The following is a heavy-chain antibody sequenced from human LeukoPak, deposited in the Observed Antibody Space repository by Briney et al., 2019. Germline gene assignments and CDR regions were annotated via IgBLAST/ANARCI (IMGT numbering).Heavy chain of an antibody. CDR1: GFTFSSYG. CDR3: ARDKDYVRYYYMDV. D-gene: IGHD3-16*01. CDR2: ISYDGSNK. Sequence: GGSLRLSCAASGFTFSSYGMHWVRQAPGKGLEWVAVISYDGSNKYYADSVKGRFTISRDNFKNALYLQMNSLRAEDTAVYYCARDKDYVRYYYMDVWGKGTTVTVSS. J-gene: IGHJ6*03. V-gene: IGHV3-30*03.